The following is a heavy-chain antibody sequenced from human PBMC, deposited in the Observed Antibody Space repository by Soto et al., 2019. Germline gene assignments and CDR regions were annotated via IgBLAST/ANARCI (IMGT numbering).Heavy chain of an antibody. CDR1: GFTFSSYA. V-gene: IGHV3-23*01. CDR2: IRGSGDTT. D-gene: IGHD6-13*01. CDR3: AKSYSSNWYDYFDY. Sequence: EVQLLESGGGLVQPGGSLRLSCAASGFTFSSYAMSWVRQAPGKGLEWVSAIRGSGDTTYYADSVKGRFTISRDTSKNTLFLQMNSLRAEDTALYYCAKSYSSNWYDYFDYWGQGTLVTVSS. J-gene: IGHJ4*02.